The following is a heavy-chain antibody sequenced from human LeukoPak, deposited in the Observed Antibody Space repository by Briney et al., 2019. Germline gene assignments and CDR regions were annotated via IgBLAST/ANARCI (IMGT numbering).Heavy chain of an antibody. CDR1: GGSISSSSYY. D-gene: IGHD3-22*01. CDR2: IYYSGST. Sequence: PSETLSLTCTVSGGSISSSSYYWGWIRQPPGKGLEWIGSIYYSGSTYYNPSLKSRVTISVDTSKNQFSLKLSSVTAADTAVYYCARDLDYDSSGGPPCYFDYWGQGTLVTVSS. CDR3: ARDLDYDSSGGPPCYFDY. J-gene: IGHJ4*02. V-gene: IGHV4-39*07.